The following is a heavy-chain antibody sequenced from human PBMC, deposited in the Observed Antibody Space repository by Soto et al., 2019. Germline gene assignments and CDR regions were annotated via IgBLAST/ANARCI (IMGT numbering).Heavy chain of an antibody. D-gene: IGHD2-15*01. J-gene: IGHJ6*02. CDR2: IDPSDSYT. Sequence: GESLKISCKGSGYSFTSYWISWVRQMPGKGLEWMGRIDPSDSYTNYSPSFQGHVTISADKSINTAYLQWSSLKASDTAMYYCTRPNRKWSRGYYYGMDVWGQGTTVTVSS. CDR1: GYSFTSYW. CDR3: TRPNRKWSRGYYYGMDV. V-gene: IGHV5-10-1*01.